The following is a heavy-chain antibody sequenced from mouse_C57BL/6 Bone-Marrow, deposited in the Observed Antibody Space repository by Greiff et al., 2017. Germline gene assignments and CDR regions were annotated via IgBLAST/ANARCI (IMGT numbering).Heavy chain of an antibody. CDR2: IDPETGGT. CDR3: TRDYYGSSYRADYYAMDY. J-gene: IGHJ4*01. Sequence: QVQLQQSGAELVRPGASVTLSCKASGYTFTDYEMHWVKQTPVHGLEWIGAIDPETGGTAYNQKFKGKAILTADKSSSTAYMELRSLPSEDSAVYYCTRDYYGSSYRADYYAMDYWGQGTSVTVSS. V-gene: IGHV1-15*01. CDR1: GYTFTDYE. D-gene: IGHD1-1*01.